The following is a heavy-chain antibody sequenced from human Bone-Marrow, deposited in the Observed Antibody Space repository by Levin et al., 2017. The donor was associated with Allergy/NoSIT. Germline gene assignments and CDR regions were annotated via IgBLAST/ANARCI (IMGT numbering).Heavy chain of an antibody. D-gene: IGHD2-2*01. V-gene: IGHV1-69*13. CDR3: ASQGYCSSPSCPSYY. CDR1: GGTFRTYG. J-gene: IGHJ4*02. Sequence: VASVKVSCKASGGTFRTYGINWVRQAPGQGLEWMGGIIPIYGIPNYAQRLQGRVTITADESTTTAYMELTSLRSEDTAVYYCASQGYCSSPSCPSYYWGQGTLVTVSS. CDR2: IIPIYGIP.